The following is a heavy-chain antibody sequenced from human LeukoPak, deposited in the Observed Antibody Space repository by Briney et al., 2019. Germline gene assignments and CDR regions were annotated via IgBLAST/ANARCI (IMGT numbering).Heavy chain of an antibody. CDR3: ATNTSSWSFDY. CDR1: GFTFSNYA. Sequence: GGSLRLSCPASGFTFSNYAMSWVRQAPGKGLEWVSTISGSGAGTYYADSVRGRFTSSRDNSKNTLYLQMHSLRAEDTAVYYCATNTSSWSFDYWGQGTLVTVSS. CDR2: ISGSGAGT. J-gene: IGHJ4*02. V-gene: IGHV3-23*01. D-gene: IGHD6-13*01.